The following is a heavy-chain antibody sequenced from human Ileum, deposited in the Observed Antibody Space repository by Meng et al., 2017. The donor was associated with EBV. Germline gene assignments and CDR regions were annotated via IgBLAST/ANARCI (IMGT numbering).Heavy chain of an antibody. J-gene: IGHJ4*02. CDR3: ARGGDTSGYSLDY. Sequence: VTTLMTRYLTGALSVGSISIGGYYWSWISRPPGKVLGWIGYIYKSGSTYYNPSLTSRVTISVDTSKNQFFLKLGSVTAADTGVYYCARGGDTSGYSLDYWGQGILVTVSS. V-gene: IGHV4-30-4*01. CDR1: VGSISIGGYY. CDR2: IYKSGST. D-gene: IGHD3-22*01.